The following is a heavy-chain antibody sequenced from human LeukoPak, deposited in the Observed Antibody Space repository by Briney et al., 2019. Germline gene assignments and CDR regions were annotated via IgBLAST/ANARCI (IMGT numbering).Heavy chain of an antibody. CDR2: TPYDGSNQ. J-gene: IGHJ6*02. Sequence: GRSLRLSCAASGCSFSDFAMHWVRQAPGKGLEWVAVTPYDGSNQYYADSVKGRFTISRDNSKNTLHLQMDSLRAEDTAVYYCARGDTDRSGYYYYYYGLDVWGQGTTVSVSS. CDR1: GCSFSDFA. CDR3: ARGDTDRSGYYYYYYGLDV. D-gene: IGHD3-22*01. V-gene: IGHV3-30-3*01.